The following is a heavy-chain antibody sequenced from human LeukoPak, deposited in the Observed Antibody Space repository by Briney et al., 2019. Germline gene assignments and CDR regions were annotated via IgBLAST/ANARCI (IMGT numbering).Heavy chain of an antibody. CDR1: GFTFSNYW. CDR2: IKQDGGEN. Sequence: GGSLRLSCAASGFTFSNYWMSWVRQAPGKGLEWVANIKQDGGENCYVDSVKGRFTISRDNAKNSLYLQMNSLRAEDTAVYYCARDRWELLSNSYHYCGLDVWGQGTTVTVSS. CDR3: ARDRWELLSNSYHYCGLDV. J-gene: IGHJ6*02. V-gene: IGHV3-7*01. D-gene: IGHD2-15*01.